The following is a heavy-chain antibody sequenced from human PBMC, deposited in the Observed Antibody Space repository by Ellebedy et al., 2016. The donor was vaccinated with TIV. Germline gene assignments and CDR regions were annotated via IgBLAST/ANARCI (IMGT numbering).Heavy chain of an antibody. Sequence: AASVKVSCKASGYTFTSYGISWVRQAPGQGLEWMGWISAYNGNTNYAQKLQGRVTMTTDTSTSTAYMELRSLRSDDTAVYYCARDRSVEQQLAQNFDYWGQGTLVTVSS. CDR3: ARDRSVEQQLAQNFDY. CDR2: ISAYNGNT. CDR1: GYTFTSYG. J-gene: IGHJ4*02. V-gene: IGHV1-18*01. D-gene: IGHD6-13*01.